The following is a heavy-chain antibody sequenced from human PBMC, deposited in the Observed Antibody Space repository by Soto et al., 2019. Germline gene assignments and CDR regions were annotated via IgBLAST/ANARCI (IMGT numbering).Heavy chain of an antibody. CDR2: IKQDGSEK. Sequence: PGGSLRLSCAASGFTFSSYWMSWVRQAPGKGLEWVANIKQDGSEKYYVDSVKGRFTISRDNAKNSLYLQMNSLRAEDTAVYYCARELRYFDWLLYGYWGQGTLVTSPQ. J-gene: IGHJ4*02. CDR1: GFTFSSYW. D-gene: IGHD3-9*01. V-gene: IGHV3-7*01. CDR3: ARELRYFDWLLYGY.